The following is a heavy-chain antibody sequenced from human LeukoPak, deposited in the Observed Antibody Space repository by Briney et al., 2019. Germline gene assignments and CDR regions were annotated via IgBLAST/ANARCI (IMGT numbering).Heavy chain of an antibody. J-gene: IGHJ4*02. D-gene: IGHD2-15*01. CDR1: GFTFNTYA. Sequence: PGGSLRLSCAASGFTFNTYAIYWVRQAPGKGLEWVSGICGSGGCTYYADSVKGRFTISRDNSKNTLYLQMNSLRAEDTAVYYCVRSPLGYCSGGSCYKGGFDYWGQGTLVTVSS. CDR3: VRSPLGYCSGGSCYKGGFDY. CDR2: ICGSGGCT. V-gene: IGHV3-23*01.